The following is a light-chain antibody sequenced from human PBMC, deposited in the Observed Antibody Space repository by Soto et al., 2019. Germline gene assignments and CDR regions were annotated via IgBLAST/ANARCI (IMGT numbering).Light chain of an antibody. CDR2: DAS. CDR3: QQRSNWRT. J-gene: IGKJ1*01. CDR1: QSVSSY. Sequence: EIVLTQSPATLSLSPGERATLSCRASQSVSSYLAWYQQKPGQAPRLLIYDASNRATGIPARFSGSGSGTDFTLTISSLETEDFAVYYCQQRSNWRTFGQGTKVDIX. V-gene: IGKV3-11*01.